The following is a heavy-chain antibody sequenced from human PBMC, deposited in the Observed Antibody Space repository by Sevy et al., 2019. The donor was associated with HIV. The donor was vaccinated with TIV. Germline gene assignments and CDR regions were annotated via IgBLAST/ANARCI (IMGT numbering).Heavy chain of an antibody. Sequence: GGSLRLSCAASGFTFKNYAMHWVRQAPGKGLEWVAVISYDGANKYFVDSVKGRFIVSRDNSENTLYLQMNSLTPEDTAVYFCARDGYYDISTGYYYYYCYYMDVWGKGTTVTVSS. CDR2: ISYDGANK. CDR3: ARDGYYDISTGYYYYYCYYMDV. CDR1: GFTFKNYA. V-gene: IGHV3-30-3*01. J-gene: IGHJ6*03. D-gene: IGHD3-9*01.